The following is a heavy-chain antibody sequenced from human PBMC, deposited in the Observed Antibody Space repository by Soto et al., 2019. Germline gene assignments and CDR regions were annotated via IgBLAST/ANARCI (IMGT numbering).Heavy chain of an antibody. CDR1: GFTFSSYA. CDR3: AKEGPGAELSGYDYLVYGDVWFDP. D-gene: IGHD5-12*01. CDR2: ISGSGGST. V-gene: IGHV3-23*01. Sequence: PGGSLRLSCAASGFTFSSYAMSWVRQAPGKGLEWVSAISGSGGSTYYADSVKGRFTISRDNSKNTLYLQMNSLRAEDTAVYYCAKEGPGAELSGYDYLVYGDVWFDPWGQGTLVTVSS. J-gene: IGHJ5*02.